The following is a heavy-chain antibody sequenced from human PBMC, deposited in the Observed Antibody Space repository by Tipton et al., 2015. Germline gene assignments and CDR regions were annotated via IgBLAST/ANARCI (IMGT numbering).Heavy chain of an antibody. CDR1: GYSISSGYY. CDR3: ARLTGDYYDSATYDPTYVDY. CDR2: FFHSGNT. J-gene: IGHJ4*02. Sequence: TLSLTCDVSGYSISSGYYWSWIRQPPGKGLEWIGSFFHSGNTFHNPSLRSRVIISVDTSKNQFSLRLSSATAADTAVYYCARLTGDYYDSATYDPTYVDYWGQGILVSVSS. D-gene: IGHD3-22*01. V-gene: IGHV4-38-2*01.